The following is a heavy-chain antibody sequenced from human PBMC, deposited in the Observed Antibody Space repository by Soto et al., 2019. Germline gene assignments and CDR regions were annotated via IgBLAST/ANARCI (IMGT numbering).Heavy chain of an antibody. J-gene: IGHJ5*02. CDR1: GYTLTELS. Sequence: ASVKVSCKVSGYTLTELSMHWVRQAPGKGLEWMGGFDPEDGETIYAQKFQGRVTMTEDTSTDTAYMELSSLRSEDTAVYYCATAGYCSGGRCYSDVDWFDPWG. CDR2: FDPEDGET. V-gene: IGHV1-24*01. CDR3: ATAGYCSGGRCYSDVDWFDP. D-gene: IGHD2-15*01.